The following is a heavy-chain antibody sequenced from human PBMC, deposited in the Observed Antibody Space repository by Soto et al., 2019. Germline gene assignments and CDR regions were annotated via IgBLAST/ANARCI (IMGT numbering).Heavy chain of an antibody. Sequence: PSETLSLTCTVSGGSISSYYWSWIRQPPGKGLEWIGYIYYSGSTNYNPSLKSRVTISVDTSKNQFSLKLSSVTAADTAVYYCARRYCSSTSCYNWFDPWGQGTLVTAPQ. CDR3: ARRYCSSTSCYNWFDP. D-gene: IGHD2-2*01. CDR2: IYYSGST. J-gene: IGHJ5*02. CDR1: GGSISSYY. V-gene: IGHV4-59*08.